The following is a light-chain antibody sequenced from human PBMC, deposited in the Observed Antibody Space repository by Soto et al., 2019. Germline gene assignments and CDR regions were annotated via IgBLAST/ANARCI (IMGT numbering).Light chain of an antibody. CDR2: DDN. CDR3: GTWDSSLSAGV. CDR1: SSNIGSNY. V-gene: IGLV1-51*01. J-gene: IGLJ2*01. Sequence: QSVLTQPPSVSAAPGQKVTISCSGSSSNIGSNYVSWYQQLPGTAPKLLIYDDNKRPSGIPDRFSGSKSGTSATLGITGLQTGDEADYYGGTWDSSLSAGVFGGGTQLTVL.